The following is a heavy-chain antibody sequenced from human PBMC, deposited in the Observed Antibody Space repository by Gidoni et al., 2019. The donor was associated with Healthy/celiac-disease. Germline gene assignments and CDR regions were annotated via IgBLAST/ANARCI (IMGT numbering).Heavy chain of an antibody. CDR3: TTDPTVTTRNNNWFDP. CDR1: VFTFSNAW. CDR2: IKSKTDGGTT. J-gene: IGHJ5*02. Sequence: EVQLVESGGGLVKPGGSLRLSCAASVFTFSNAWMGWVRQAPGKGLEWVGRIKSKTDGGTTDYAAPVKGRFTISRDDSKNTLYLQMNSLKTEDTAVYYCTTDPTVTTRNNNWFDPWGQGTLVTVSS. D-gene: IGHD4-17*01. V-gene: IGHV3-15*01.